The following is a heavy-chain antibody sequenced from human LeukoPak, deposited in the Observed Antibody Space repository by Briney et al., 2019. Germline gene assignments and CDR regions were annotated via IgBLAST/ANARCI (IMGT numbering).Heavy chain of an antibody. CDR1: GGSISSRNW. Sequence: PSETLSLTCAVSGGSISSRNWWSWVRQPPGKGLEWIGEVYHSGSTNYNPSLKTRVTISVDKSKNQFSLKLSSVTAADTAVYYCARASHDYGDYSHFDYWGQGTLVTVSS. CDR2: VYHSGST. D-gene: IGHD4-17*01. CDR3: ARASHDYGDYSHFDY. V-gene: IGHV4-4*02. J-gene: IGHJ4*02.